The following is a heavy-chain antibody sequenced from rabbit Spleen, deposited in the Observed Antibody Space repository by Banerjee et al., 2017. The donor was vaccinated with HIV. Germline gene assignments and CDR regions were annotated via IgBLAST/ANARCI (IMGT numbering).Heavy chain of an antibody. CDR1: GFSFSSNHY. CDR2: IYSGSSGDT. J-gene: IGHJ6*01. V-gene: IGHV1S40*01. Sequence: QSLEESGGDLVKPGASLTLTCTASGFSFSSNHYMCWVRQAPGKGLEWIACIYSGSSGDTYYASWAKGRITISKTSSTTVTLQMTSLTAADTATYFCARDSGSSFSSYGMDLWGPGTLVTVS. CDR3: ARDSGSSFSSYGMDL. D-gene: IGHD8-1*01.